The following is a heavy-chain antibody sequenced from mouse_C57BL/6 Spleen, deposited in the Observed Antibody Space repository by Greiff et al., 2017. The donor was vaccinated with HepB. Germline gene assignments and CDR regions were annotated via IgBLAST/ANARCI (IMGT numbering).Heavy chain of an antibody. CDR3: ARSGDYYGSSSPFAY. D-gene: IGHD1-1*01. Sequence: VKLQQSGAELARPGASVKLSCKASGYTFTSYGISWVKQRTGQGLEWIGEIYPRSGNTYYNEKFKGKATLTADKSSSTAYMELRSLTSEDSAVYFCARSGDYYGSSSPFAYWGQGTLVTVSA. J-gene: IGHJ3*01. CDR2: IYPRSGNT. CDR1: GYTFTSYG. V-gene: IGHV1-81*01.